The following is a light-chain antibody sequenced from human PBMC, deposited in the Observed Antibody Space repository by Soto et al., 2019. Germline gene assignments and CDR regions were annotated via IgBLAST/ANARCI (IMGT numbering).Light chain of an antibody. Sequence: EVVLTQSPGTLSLSPGERATLSCRASQSVNSNYLGWFVQKPGQAPRLLIHGTSNRATGIPDRFSGSRSGTDFTLTISRVEPEDFAVYYCNQSGRSPYTFGQGTKVEIK. CDR2: GTS. CDR1: QSVNSNY. CDR3: NQSGRSPYT. J-gene: IGKJ2*01. V-gene: IGKV3-20*01.